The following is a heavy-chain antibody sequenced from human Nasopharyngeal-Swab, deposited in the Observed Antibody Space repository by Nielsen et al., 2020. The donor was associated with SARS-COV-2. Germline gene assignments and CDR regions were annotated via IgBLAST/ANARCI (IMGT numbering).Heavy chain of an antibody. D-gene: IGHD3-10*01. CDR1: GGSISSYY. V-gene: IGHV4-59*01. CDR3: ARDRSRFGEKGEFDP. J-gene: IGHJ5*02. CDR2: IYYSGST. Sequence: SGTLSLTCTVSGGSISSYYWSWIRQPPGKGLEWIGYIYYSGSTNYNPSLKSRVTISVDTSKNQFSLKLSSVTAADTAVYYCARDRSRFGEKGEFDPWGQGTLVTVSS.